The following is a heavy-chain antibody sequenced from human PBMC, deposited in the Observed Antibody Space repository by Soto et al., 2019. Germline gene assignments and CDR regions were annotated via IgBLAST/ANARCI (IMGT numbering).Heavy chain of an antibody. CDR1: GYTFTGYY. D-gene: IGHD4-17*01. CDR3: ARDSATVTEFAFDI. CDR2: INPNRGVT. J-gene: IGHJ3*02. V-gene: IGHV1-2*04. Sequence: ASVKVSCKASGYTFTGYYMHWVRQAPGQGLEWMGWINPNRGVTNYAQKFQGWVTITRGTSTSTAYMELSSLRSEDTAVYYCARDSATVTEFAFDIWGQGTMVTVSS.